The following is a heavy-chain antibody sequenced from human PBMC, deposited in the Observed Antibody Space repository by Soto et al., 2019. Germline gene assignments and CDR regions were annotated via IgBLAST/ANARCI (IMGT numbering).Heavy chain of an antibody. CDR1: GYTFTSYD. V-gene: IGHV1-8*01. CDR3: ARGPMVRGVKRWFDP. Sequence: ASVKVSCKASGYTFTSYDINWVRQATGQGLEWMGWMNPNSGNTGYAQKFQGRVTMTRNTSISTAYMELSSLRSEDTAVYYCARGPMVRGVKRWFDPWGQGTLVTVSS. CDR2: MNPNSGNT. J-gene: IGHJ5*02. D-gene: IGHD3-10*01.